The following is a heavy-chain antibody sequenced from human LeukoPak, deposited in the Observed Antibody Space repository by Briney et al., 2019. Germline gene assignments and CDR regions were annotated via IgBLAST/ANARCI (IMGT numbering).Heavy chain of an antibody. CDR2: IYSGGIT. CDR1: GGSISTTIHY. Sequence: SETLSLTCSVSGGSISTTIHYWGWIRQPPGKGLEWIGNIYSGGITHYNPSLKSRVTISIDTSKNQIFLKLRSTTAADTAHYYCARAEINDYNRYWGQGILVIVSS. J-gene: IGHJ4*02. D-gene: IGHD4-11*01. V-gene: IGHV4-39*07. CDR3: ARAEINDYNRY.